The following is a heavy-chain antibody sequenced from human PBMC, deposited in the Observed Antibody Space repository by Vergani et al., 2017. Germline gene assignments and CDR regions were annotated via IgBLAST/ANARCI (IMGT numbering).Heavy chain of an antibody. Sequence: QVQLVESGGGLVKPGGSLRLSCAASGFTFSSYGMHWVRQAPGKGLEWVAVISYDGSNKYYADSVKGRFTISRDNSKNSLYLQMNSLRTEDTALYYCAKSRAVAGTLFDYWGQGTLVTVSS. D-gene: IGHD6-19*01. V-gene: IGHV3-30*18. CDR2: ISYDGSNK. J-gene: IGHJ4*02. CDR3: AKSRAVAGTLFDY. CDR1: GFTFSSYG.